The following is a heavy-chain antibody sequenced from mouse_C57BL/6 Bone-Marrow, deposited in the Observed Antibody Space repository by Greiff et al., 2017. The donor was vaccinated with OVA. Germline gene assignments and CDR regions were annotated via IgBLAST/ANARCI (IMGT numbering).Heavy chain of an antibody. CDR3: ARGSANWALSCYFDV. Sequence: VQLQQSGAELVKPGASVKLSCKASGYTFTSYWMHWVKQRPGQGLEWIGMIHPNSGSTNYHEKFKSKATLTVDKSSSTAYMQLSILTSEDSAVYYCARGSANWALSCYFDVWGTGTTVTVSS. D-gene: IGHD4-1*01. V-gene: IGHV1-64*01. CDR2: IHPNSGST. CDR1: GYTFTSYW. J-gene: IGHJ1*03.